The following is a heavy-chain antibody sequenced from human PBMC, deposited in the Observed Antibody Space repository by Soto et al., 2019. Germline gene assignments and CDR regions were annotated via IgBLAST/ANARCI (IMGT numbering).Heavy chain of an antibody. V-gene: IGHV4-59*01. CDR1: GGSISSYY. J-gene: IGHJ4*02. D-gene: IGHD4-17*01. CDR3: ARDILDYGVDY. Sequence: TSETLSLTCTVSGGSISSYYWSWIRQPPGKGLEWIGYIYYSGSTNYNPSLKSRVTISVDTSKNQFSLKLSSVTAADTAVYYCARDILDYGVDYWGQGTLVTVSS. CDR2: IYYSGST.